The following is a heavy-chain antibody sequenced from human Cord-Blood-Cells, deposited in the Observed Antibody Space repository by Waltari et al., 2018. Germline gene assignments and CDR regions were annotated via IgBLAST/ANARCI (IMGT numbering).Heavy chain of an antibody. CDR2: ISWNSGSI. CDR3: AKDYDFWSGYYDY. D-gene: IGHD3-3*01. J-gene: IGHJ4*02. V-gene: IGHV3-9*01. CDR1: GFTFDDYA. Sequence: EVQLVESGGGLVQPGRSLRLSCEASGFTFDDYAMHWVRQAPGKGLEWVSGISWNSGSIGYADSVKGRFTISRDNAKNSLYLQMNSLRAEDTALYYCAKDYDFWSGYYDYWGQGTLVTVSS.